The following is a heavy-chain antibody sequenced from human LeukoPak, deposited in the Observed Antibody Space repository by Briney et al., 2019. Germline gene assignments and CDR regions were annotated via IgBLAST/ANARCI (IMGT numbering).Heavy chain of an antibody. CDR2: IIPIFGTA. D-gene: IGHD6-6*01. V-gene: IGHV1-69*05. Sequence: GASVKVSCKASGGTFSSYAISWVRQAPGQGLEWMGGIIPIFGTANYAQKFQGRVTITTDESTSTAYMELSSLRSEDTAVYYCARTELEYSSSSTGDYWGQGTLVTVSS. CDR3: ARTELEYSSSSTGDY. J-gene: IGHJ4*02. CDR1: GGTFSSYA.